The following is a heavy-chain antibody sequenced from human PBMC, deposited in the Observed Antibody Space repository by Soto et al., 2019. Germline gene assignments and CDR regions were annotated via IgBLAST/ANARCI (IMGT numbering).Heavy chain of an antibody. Sequence: EVQLVESGGGLVQPGGSLRLSCAASGLTFSSYSINWVRQAPGKGLEWVAYISSSSSPIYYADSVKGRFTISRDNAKNSLYLQMNSLRDEDTAVYYCARDSYGDYLFDYWGQGTLVTVSS. D-gene: IGHD4-17*01. CDR3: ARDSYGDYLFDY. V-gene: IGHV3-48*02. CDR1: GLTFSSYS. CDR2: ISSSSSPI. J-gene: IGHJ4*02.